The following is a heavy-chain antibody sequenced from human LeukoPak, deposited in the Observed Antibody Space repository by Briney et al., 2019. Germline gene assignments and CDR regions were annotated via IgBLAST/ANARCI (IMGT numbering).Heavy chain of an antibody. D-gene: IGHD6-13*01. Sequence: GGSLRLSCAASGFTFSSYSMNWVRQAPGKGLEWVSSISSSSSYIYYADSVKGRFTISRDNAKNSLYLQMNSLRAEDTAVYYCARVQRRYSSSWYVGTFDYWGQGTLVTVSS. CDR2: ISSSSSYI. CDR1: GFTFSSYS. J-gene: IGHJ4*02. CDR3: ARVQRRYSSSWYVGTFDY. V-gene: IGHV3-21*01.